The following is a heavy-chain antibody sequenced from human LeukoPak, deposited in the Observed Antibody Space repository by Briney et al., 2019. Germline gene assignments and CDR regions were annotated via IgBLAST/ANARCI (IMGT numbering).Heavy chain of an antibody. CDR1: IGLFSTYY. Sequence: PSETLSLTCAVCIGLFSTYYWRGIREPPGKGLEWIGEITHSGRINYNPSLKSRFTISIDTSKNQFSFRLSSVTAATTVIYYCAPIIGGYSDFDSWGQGTLVTVSS. CDR2: ITHSGRI. V-gene: IGHV4-34*01. J-gene: IGHJ4*01. CDR3: APIIGGYSDFDS. D-gene: IGHD5-12*01.